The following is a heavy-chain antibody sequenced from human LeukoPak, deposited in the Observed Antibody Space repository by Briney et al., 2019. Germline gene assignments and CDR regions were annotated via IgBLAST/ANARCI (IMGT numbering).Heavy chain of an antibody. CDR3: ARGGYSTGYDH. J-gene: IGHJ5*02. V-gene: IGHV1-18*01. D-gene: IGHD5-18*01. Sequence: ASVKVSCKASGYTFSTHDITWVRQAPGQGLEWMGWISGYNGNTNYAQKFQGRVTVTTDTSTTTAYMELRSLRVDDTAVYCCARGGYSTGYDHWRRGTLVTVSS. CDR2: ISGYNGNT. CDR1: GYTFSTHD.